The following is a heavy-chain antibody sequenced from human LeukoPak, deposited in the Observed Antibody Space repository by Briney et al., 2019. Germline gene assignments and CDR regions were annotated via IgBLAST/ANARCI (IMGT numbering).Heavy chain of an antibody. CDR3: AKEVSSTWTNWFDS. D-gene: IGHD6-13*01. CDR1: GFTFNNYA. Sequence: GGSLRLSCAASGFTFNNYAMSWVRQAPGKGLEWVSVISGSGGSTKYADSVKGRITISRDNSKNTLYLQMNSLRAEDTAVYYCAKEVSSTWTNWFDSWGQGTLVTVSS. V-gene: IGHV3-23*01. J-gene: IGHJ5*01. CDR2: ISGSGGST.